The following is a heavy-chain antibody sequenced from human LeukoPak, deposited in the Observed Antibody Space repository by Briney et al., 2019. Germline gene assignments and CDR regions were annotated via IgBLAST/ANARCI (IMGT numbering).Heavy chain of an antibody. CDR3: ARIGCSGGSCYLNYYYGMDG. V-gene: IGHV4-34*01. CDR1: GGSFSGYY. CDR2: INHSGST. Sequence: SETLSLTCAAYGGSFSGYYWRWIRQPPGKGLEGIGEINHSGSTNYNPSLTSRGTISVDTSKNQFSLKLRSVTGADTAVYYCARIGCSGGSCYLNYYYGMDGWGKGPTVTVS. D-gene: IGHD2-15*01. J-gene: IGHJ6*04.